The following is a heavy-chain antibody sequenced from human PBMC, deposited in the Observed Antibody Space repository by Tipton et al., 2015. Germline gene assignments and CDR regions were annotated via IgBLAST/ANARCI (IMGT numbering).Heavy chain of an antibody. V-gene: IGHV3-21*01. D-gene: IGHD6-13*01. CDR1: GFTFSTYD. CDR3: ARDKTYSGNQTSYPAMDV. Sequence: SLRLSCAASGFTFSTYDMNWVRQAPGKGLEWVSPISRGSSFIYYAHSVGGRFSISRDNAKNSLYLQMNSLRAEDTAVYYCARDKTYSGNQTSYPAMDVWGQGTTVTVSS. J-gene: IGHJ6*02. CDR2: ISRGSSFI.